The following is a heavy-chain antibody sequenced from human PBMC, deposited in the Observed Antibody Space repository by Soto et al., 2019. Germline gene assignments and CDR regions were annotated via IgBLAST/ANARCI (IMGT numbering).Heavy chain of an antibody. V-gene: IGHV2-5*02. J-gene: IGHJ3*01. D-gene: IGHD1-26*01. CDR1: GFSLTTSGVG. CDR3: EHRRARTGARNDAYDV. CDR2: IYWDDDK. Sequence: QITLKESGPTLVRPTQTLTLRCFFSGFSLTTSGVGVGWIRQPPGKSLEWLALIYWDDDKRYNPSLKSRLTPTNHNSRNPLAHTRTKMHPADTATYYCEHRRARTGARNDAYDVWGQGTLVVVSS.